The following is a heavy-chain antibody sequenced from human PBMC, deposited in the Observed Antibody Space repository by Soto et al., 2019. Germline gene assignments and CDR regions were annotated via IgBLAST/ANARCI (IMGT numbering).Heavy chain of an antibody. CDR1: GYTLTSYY. CDR2: INPSGGGT. J-gene: IGHJ4*02. D-gene: IGHD1-1*01. CDR3: AEAERGGVLFY. Sequence: QVQLVQSGAEVKKPGASVRVSCKASGYTLTSYYIHWVRQAPGQGLEWMGIINPSGGGTRYAQKFQGRVTMTGDTSTRTGYMDLSSLTSEDTALYYCAEAERGGVLFYWGQGTLVTVSS. V-gene: IGHV1-46*03.